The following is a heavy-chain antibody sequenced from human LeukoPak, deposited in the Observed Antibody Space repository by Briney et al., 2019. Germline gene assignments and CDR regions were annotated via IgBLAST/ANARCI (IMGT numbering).Heavy chain of an antibody. Sequence: GGSLRLSCAASGFTFSSYAMSWVRQAPGKGLEWVSVISGSGGSTYYADSVKGRFTISRDNSKNSLYLQMNSLRAEDTAVYYCARDSSGWYEPDYWGQGTLVTVSS. CDR2: ISGSGGST. CDR3: ARDSSGWYEPDY. V-gene: IGHV3-23*01. D-gene: IGHD6-19*01. J-gene: IGHJ4*02. CDR1: GFTFSSYA.